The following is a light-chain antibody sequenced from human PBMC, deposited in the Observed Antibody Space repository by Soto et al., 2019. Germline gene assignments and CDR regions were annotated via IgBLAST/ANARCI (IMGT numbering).Light chain of an antibody. Sequence: EIVMTQSPVTLSVSPGERVTLSCRASQSVSNNLAWYQQKSGQAPRLLIYAASTRVTGIPARFSGSGSGTEFTLTISSLQSEDFAIYYCQQYNNWPPVTFGQGTRLDTK. J-gene: IGKJ5*01. V-gene: IGKV3-15*01. CDR3: QQYNNWPPVT. CDR2: AAS. CDR1: QSVSNN.